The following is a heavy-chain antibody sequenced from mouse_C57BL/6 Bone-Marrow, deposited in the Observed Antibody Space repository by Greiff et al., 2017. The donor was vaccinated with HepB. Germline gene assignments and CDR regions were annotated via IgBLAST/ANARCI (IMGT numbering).Heavy chain of an antibody. CDR1: GYTFTSYW. Sequence: EVQLQQSGPVLARPGASVKMSCKTSGYTFTSYWMHWVKQRPGQGLEWIGAIYPGNSDTSYNQKFKGKAKLTAVTSASTAYMELSSLTNEDSAVYYCTREGFTTVSYAMGYWGQGTSVTVSS. J-gene: IGHJ4*01. CDR3: TREGFTTVSYAMGY. V-gene: IGHV1-5*01. CDR2: IYPGNSDT. D-gene: IGHD1-1*01.